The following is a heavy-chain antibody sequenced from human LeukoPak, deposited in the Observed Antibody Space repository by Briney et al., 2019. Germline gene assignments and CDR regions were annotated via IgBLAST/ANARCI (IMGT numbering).Heavy chain of an antibody. CDR2: IYEGETT. CDR1: GYSISSGHY. J-gene: IGHJ4*02. V-gene: IGHV4-38-2*02. D-gene: IGHD1-1*01. Sequence: SETLSLTCTVSGYSISSGHYWGWIRQPPGKGLGGIGSIYEGETTYYNPSLKTRLTISLDTSKNQFSLKLSSVTAADTAVYYCASNWSDFDYWGQGILVTVSS. CDR3: ASNWSDFDY.